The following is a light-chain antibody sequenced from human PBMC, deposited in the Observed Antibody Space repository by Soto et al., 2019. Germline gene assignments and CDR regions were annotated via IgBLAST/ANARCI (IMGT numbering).Light chain of an antibody. Sequence: EIVMTQSPGTLSVSPGEGATLSCRASQSVSGNLAWYQQKPGQAPRLLIYGASTRATGIPARFSGSGSGTEFTLTISSLQSEDFAVYYCQQYNNWPRTFGQGTKVEIK. CDR2: GAS. CDR1: QSVSGN. CDR3: QQYNNWPRT. V-gene: IGKV3-15*01. J-gene: IGKJ1*01.